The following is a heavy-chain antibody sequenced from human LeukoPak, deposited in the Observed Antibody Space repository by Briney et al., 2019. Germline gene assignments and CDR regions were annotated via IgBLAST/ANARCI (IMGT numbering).Heavy chain of an antibody. J-gene: IGHJ6*03. CDR2: IYYSGST. D-gene: IGHD3-3*01. V-gene: IGHV4-59*01. CDR1: GGSISSYY. CDR3: ARSTHGGTYYDFWSGYSGSAYYYYYMDV. Sequence: SETLSLTCTVSGGSISSYYWSWIRQPPGKGLEWIGYIYYSGSTNYNPSLKSRVTISVDTSKNQFSLKLSSVTAADTAVYYCARSTHGGTYYDFWSGYSGSAYYYYYMDVWGKGTTVTVSS.